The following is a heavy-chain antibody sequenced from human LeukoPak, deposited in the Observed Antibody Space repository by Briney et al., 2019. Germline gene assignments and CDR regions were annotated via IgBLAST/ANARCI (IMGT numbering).Heavy chain of an antibody. Sequence: ASVKVSCKASGYTFTSYGTSWVRQAPGQGLEWMGWINPNSGGTNYAQKFQGRVTMTRDTSISTAYMELSRLRSDDTAVYYCARGVYSSSSFYYYGMDVWGQGTTVTVSS. CDR2: INPNSGGT. D-gene: IGHD6-6*01. CDR3: ARGVYSSSSFYYYGMDV. V-gene: IGHV1-2*02. CDR1: GYTFTSYG. J-gene: IGHJ6*02.